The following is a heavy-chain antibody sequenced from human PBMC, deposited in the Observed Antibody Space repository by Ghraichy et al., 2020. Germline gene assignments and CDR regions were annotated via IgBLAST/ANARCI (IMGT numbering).Heavy chain of an antibody. CDR3: ARNAPSSGWYAEFDY. J-gene: IGHJ4*02. V-gene: IGHV4-4*07. CDR1: GGSISSYY. CDR2: IYTSGST. Sequence: SETLSLTCTVSGGSISSYYWSWIRHPAGKGLEWIGRIYTSGSTNYNPSLKSRVTMSVDTSKNQFSLKLSSVTAADTAVYYCARNAPSSGWYAEFDYWGQGTLVTVSS. D-gene: IGHD6-19*01.